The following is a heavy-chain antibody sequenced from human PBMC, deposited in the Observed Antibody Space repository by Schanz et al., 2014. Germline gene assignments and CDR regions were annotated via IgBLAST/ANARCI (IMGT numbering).Heavy chain of an antibody. Sequence: QVQLVQSGAEVKKPGASVKVSCKASGYTFVSYSMHWVRQAPGQGLEWMGRIIPSLGLAKYEQKFQDKVTITADTSTTTAYMELSGLRSEDTAVYYCARLRAGPFYFDYWGQGTLVTVSS. CDR2: IIPSLGLA. CDR1: GYTFVSYS. V-gene: IGHV1-69*04. CDR3: ARLRAGPFYFDY. J-gene: IGHJ4*02. D-gene: IGHD6-19*01.